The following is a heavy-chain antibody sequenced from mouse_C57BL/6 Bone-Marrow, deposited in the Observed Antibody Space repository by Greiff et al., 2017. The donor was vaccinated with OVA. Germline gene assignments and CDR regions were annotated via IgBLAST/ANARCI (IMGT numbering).Heavy chain of an antibody. CDR3: ARWNYYGSRAYCFDY. D-gene: IGHD1-1*01. CDR2: IHPNSGST. J-gene: IGHJ2*01. V-gene: IGHV1-64*01. Sequence: VQLQQPGAELVKPGASVKLSCKASGYTFTSYWMHWVKQRPGQGLEWIGMIHPNSGSTNYNEKFKSKATLTVDKSSSTAYMQLSSLTSEDSAVYYCARWNYYGSRAYCFDYWGQGTTLTVSS. CDR1: GYTFTSYW.